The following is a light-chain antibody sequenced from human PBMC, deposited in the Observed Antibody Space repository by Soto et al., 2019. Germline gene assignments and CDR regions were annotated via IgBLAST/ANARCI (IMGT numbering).Light chain of an antibody. J-gene: IGKJ4*01. CDR1: QSVNSI. V-gene: IGKV3-15*01. Sequence: EIVMTQSPATLSVSPGERATLSCRASQSVNSILAWYQHKPGQAPRLLIYGAFTRATGIPARFSGSGSGTEFTLTISSLQSEDFAVYYCQQFNKWPLTFGGGTKVEIK. CDR2: GAF. CDR3: QQFNKWPLT.